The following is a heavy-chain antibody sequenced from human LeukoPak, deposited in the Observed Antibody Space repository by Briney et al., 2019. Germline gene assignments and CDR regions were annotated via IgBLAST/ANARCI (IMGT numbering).Heavy chain of an antibody. V-gene: IGHV4-4*07. CDR1: GGSISSYY. D-gene: IGHD3-3*01. CDR2: IYTSGST. J-gene: IGHJ5*02. Sequence: PSETLSLTCTVSGGSISSYYWSWIRQPAGKGLEWIGRIYTSGSTNYNPSLKSRVTMSVDTSKNQFSLKLSSVTAADTAVYYCASDLNDFWCGYPFGPYNWFDPWGQGTLVTVSS. CDR3: ASDLNDFWCGYPFGPYNWFDP.